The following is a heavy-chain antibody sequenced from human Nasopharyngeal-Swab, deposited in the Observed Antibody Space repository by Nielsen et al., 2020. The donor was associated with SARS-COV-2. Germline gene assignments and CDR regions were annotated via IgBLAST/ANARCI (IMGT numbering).Heavy chain of an antibody. CDR3: ARQDWLLFDY. D-gene: IGHD3-9*01. Sequence: SETLSLTRTVSGGSISSSSYYGCWIRQPPGKGLEWIGSIYYSGSTYYNPSLKSRVTISVDTSKNQFSLKLSSMTAADTAVYYCARQDWLLFDYWGQGTLVTVSS. CDR1: GGSISSSSYY. CDR2: IYYSGST. J-gene: IGHJ4*02. V-gene: IGHV4-39*01.